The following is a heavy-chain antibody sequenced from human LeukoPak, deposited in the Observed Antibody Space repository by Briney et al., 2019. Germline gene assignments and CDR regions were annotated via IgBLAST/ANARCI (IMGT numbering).Heavy chain of an antibody. CDR3: ARVKRSGDKRYYFDY. V-gene: IGHV4-59*01. CDR1: GGSISSYY. D-gene: IGHD2-21*02. J-gene: IGHJ4*02. Sequence: PSETLSLTCTVSGGSISSYYWSWIRQPPGKGLEWIGYIYYGGSTNYNPSLKSRVTISVDTSKNQFSLKLSSVTAADTAVYYCARVKRSGDKRYYFDYWGQGTLVTVSS. CDR2: IYYGGST.